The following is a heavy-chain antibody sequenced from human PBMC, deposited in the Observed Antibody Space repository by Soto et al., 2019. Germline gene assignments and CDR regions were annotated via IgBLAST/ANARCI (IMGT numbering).Heavy chain of an antibody. CDR3: AFGGSIMITFGGVPFDY. Sequence: PVGSLRLSCAASGFTFSSYAMSWVRQAPGKGLEWVSAISGSGGSTYYADSVKGRFTISRDNSKNTLYLQMNSLRAEDTAVYYCAFGGSIMITFGGVPFDYWGQGTLVTVSS. V-gene: IGHV3-23*01. CDR1: GFTFSSYA. D-gene: IGHD3-16*01. CDR2: ISGSGGST. J-gene: IGHJ4*02.